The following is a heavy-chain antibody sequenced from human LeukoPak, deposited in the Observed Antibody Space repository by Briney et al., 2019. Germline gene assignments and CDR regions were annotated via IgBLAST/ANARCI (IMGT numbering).Heavy chain of an antibody. CDR1: GRFISTYY. CDR3: ARHDAGIAARPFDN. Sequence: SETLSLTCTVSGRFISTYYWIWIRRPPGKGLEWIAYIHASGPTNYNPSLKSRITISVDTSKNQFSLKLSSVTAADTAVYYCARHDAGIAARPFDNWGQGTLVTVSS. CDR2: IHASGPT. D-gene: IGHD6-6*01. V-gene: IGHV4-4*09. J-gene: IGHJ4*02.